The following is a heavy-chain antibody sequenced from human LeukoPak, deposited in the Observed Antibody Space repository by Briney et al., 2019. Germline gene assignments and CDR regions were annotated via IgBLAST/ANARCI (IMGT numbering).Heavy chain of an antibody. CDR3: AREIVVVPAATSKYYGMDV. CDR2: NNAGNGKT. D-gene: IGHD2-2*01. Sequence: GDSVTVSCKASGYTFNRYAMHWVRQAPGQRLEWMGWNNAGNGKTKYSQRFKGRVTITRDTSASTPYMELSSLRSEDTAVYYCAREIVVVPAATSKYYGMDVWGKGTTVTVSS. J-gene: IGHJ6*04. CDR1: GYTFNRYA. V-gene: IGHV1-3*01.